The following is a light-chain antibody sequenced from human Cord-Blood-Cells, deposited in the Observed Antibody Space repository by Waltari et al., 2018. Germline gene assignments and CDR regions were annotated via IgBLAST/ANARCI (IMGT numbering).Light chain of an antibody. Sequence: DIQLTQSPSSLSASVGDRVTITCRASQSISSYLNWYQQKPGKAPKLLIYAASSLQSGVPSRFSGSGSVTDFTRTISSLQPKDFATYYCQQSYSTPYTFGQGTKLESK. CDR2: AAS. CDR3: QQSYSTPYT. J-gene: IGKJ2*01. V-gene: IGKV1-39*01. CDR1: QSISSY.